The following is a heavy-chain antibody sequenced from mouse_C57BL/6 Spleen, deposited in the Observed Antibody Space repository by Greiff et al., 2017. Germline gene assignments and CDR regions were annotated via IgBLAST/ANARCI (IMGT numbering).Heavy chain of an antibody. D-gene: IGHD2-4*01. CDR2: ISSGGDYI. V-gene: IGHV5-9-1*02. CDR3: REVYYDYGVDY. Sequence: EVQGVESGEGLVKPGGSLKLSCAASGFTFSSYAMSWVRQTPEKRLAWVAYISSGGDYIYYAATVAGRFPISRDYARNTLYLQMSSLKSAETSMYYCREVYYDYGVDYWGQGTSVTVSS. CDR1: GFTFSSYA. J-gene: IGHJ4*01.